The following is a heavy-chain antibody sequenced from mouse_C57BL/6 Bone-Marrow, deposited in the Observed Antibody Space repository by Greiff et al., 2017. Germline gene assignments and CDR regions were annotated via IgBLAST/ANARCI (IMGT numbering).Heavy chain of an antibody. J-gene: IGHJ1*03. CDR3: AREGYYYGNYWYFDV. CDR1: GYTFTSYW. V-gene: IGHV1-50*01. CDR2: IDPSDSYT. Sequence: QVQLQQPGAELVKPGASVKLSCKASGYTFTSYWMQWVKQRPGQGLEWIGEIDPSDSYTNYNQNFKGKATLTVDTSSSTAYMQLSSLTSEDSAVYYCAREGYYYGNYWYFDVWGTGTTVTVSS. D-gene: IGHD1-1*01.